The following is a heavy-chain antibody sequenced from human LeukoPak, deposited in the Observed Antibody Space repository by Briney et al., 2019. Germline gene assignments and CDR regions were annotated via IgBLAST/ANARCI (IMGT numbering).Heavy chain of an antibody. J-gene: IGHJ4*02. D-gene: IGHD2-2*01. V-gene: IGHV4-59*01. CDR3: ARVLLSSSTSCYPGY. Sequence: PSETLSLTCTVSGGSISSYYWSWIRQPPGKGLEWIGYIYCSGSTNYNPSLKSRVTISVDTSKNQFSLKLSSVTAADTAVYYCARVLLSSSTSCYPGYWGQGTLVTVSS. CDR1: GGSISSYY. CDR2: IYCSGST.